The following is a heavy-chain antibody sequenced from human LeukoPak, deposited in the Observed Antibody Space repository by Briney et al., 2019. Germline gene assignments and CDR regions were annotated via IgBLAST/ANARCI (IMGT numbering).Heavy chain of an antibody. CDR3: ARTLGYCSGGSCYWYFDL. V-gene: IGHV4-39*07. CDR2: IYYSGST. CDR1: GGSISSSSYY. J-gene: IGHJ2*01. Sequence: SETLSLTCTVSGGSISSSSYYWGWIRQPPGKGLEWIGSIYYSGSTYYNPSLKSRVTISVDTSKNQFSLKLSSVTAADTAVYYCARTLGYCSGGSCYWYFDLWGRGTLVTVSS. D-gene: IGHD2-15*01.